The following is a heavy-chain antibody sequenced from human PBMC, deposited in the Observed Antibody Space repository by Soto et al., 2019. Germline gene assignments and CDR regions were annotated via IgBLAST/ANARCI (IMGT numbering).Heavy chain of an antibody. CDR1: GGSISSPNFY. V-gene: IGHV3-11*05. D-gene: IGHD3-9*01. Sequence: LSLTCTVSGGSISSPNFYWSWIRQAPGKGLEWVSYIGSSSSYTNYADSVKGRFTISRDSAKNSLYLQMNSLRAEDTAVYYCARDADILTRSDAFDIWGQGTMVTVAS. CDR3: ARDADILTRSDAFDI. CDR2: IGSSSSYT. J-gene: IGHJ3*02.